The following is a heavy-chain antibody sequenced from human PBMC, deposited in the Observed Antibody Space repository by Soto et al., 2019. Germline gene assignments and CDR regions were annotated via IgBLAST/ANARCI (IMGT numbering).Heavy chain of an antibody. J-gene: IGHJ4*02. V-gene: IGHV3-23*01. CDR3: AKDANTNMAPDFDY. Sequence: GGSLRLSCAASGFTFCTYAMSGVRQAPGKGLEWVSAISGSGGSTYYADSVKGRFTISRDTSKNTLSLQMNSLRAEDTAVYYCAKDANTNMAPDFDYWGQGTLVTVSS. CDR1: GFTFCTYA. D-gene: IGHD5-18*01. CDR2: ISGSGGST.